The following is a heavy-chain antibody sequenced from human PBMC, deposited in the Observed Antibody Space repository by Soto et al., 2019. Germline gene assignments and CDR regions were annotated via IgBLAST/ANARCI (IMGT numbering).Heavy chain of an antibody. V-gene: IGHV3-30-3*01. D-gene: IGHD2-2*01. CDR1: GFTFSSYA. CDR3: ASLGYCISTSCYVDDP. J-gene: IGHJ5*02. CDR2: ISYDGSNK. Sequence: GGSLRLSCAASGFTFSSYAMHWVRQAPGKGLEWVAVISYDGSNKYYADSVKGRFTISRDNSKNTLYLQMNSLRAEDTAVYYCASLGYCISTSCYVDDPWGQGTLVTVSS.